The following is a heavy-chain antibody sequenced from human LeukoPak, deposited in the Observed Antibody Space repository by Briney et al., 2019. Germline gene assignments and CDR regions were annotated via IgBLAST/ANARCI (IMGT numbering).Heavy chain of an antibody. CDR2: IYSGGST. J-gene: IGHJ6*03. CDR3: ARELPSAYYMDV. V-gene: IGHV3-53*01. CDR1: GFTVSSNY. Sequence: AGGSLRLSCAASGFTVSSNYMSWVRQAPGKGLEWVSVIYSGGSTYYADSVKGRFTISRDNSKNTLSLQMNSLRAEDTAVYYCARELPSAYYMDVWGKGRTVTVSS. D-gene: IGHD2-2*01.